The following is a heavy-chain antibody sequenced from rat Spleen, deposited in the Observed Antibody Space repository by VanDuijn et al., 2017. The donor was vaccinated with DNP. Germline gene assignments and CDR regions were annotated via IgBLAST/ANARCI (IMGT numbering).Heavy chain of an antibody. CDR1: GFTFSNYD. J-gene: IGHJ4*01. CDR3: SRMFYGYNYPYAMDA. D-gene: IGHD1-9*01. Sequence: EVQLVESGGGLVQPGRSLKLSCAASGFTFSNYDMAWVRQAPTKGLEWVASINPSGGDSYYRASVKGRFTVSRDNAKSTLYLQMDSLRSEDTATYYCSRMFYGYNYPYAMDAWGQGTSVTVSS. CDR2: INPSGGDS. V-gene: IGHV5-25*01.